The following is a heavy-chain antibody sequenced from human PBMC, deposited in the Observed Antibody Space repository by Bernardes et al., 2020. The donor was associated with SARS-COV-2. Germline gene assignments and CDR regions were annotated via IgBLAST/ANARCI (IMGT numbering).Heavy chain of an antibody. CDR2: INSDGSTT. J-gene: IGHJ3*02. CDR1: GFSFSSYW. CDR3: ARPHYHSSGYYSGAFDI. D-gene: IGHD3-22*01. V-gene: IGHV3-74*01. Sequence: GGSLRLSCAASGFSFSSYWMHWVRQAPGKGLAWVSRINSDGSTTSYADSVNGRFTISRDNAKNTLYLQVNSLRAEDTAVYYCARPHYHSSGYYSGAFDIWGQGTMVTVSS.